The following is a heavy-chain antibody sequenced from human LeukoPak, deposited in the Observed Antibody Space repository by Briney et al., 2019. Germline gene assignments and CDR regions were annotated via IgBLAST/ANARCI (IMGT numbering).Heavy chain of an antibody. CDR3: ARDRTNGVLFDY. J-gene: IGHJ4*02. Sequence: SVKVSCKASGGTFSSYAISWVRQAPGQGLEWMGRIIPILGIANYAQKFQGRVTITADKSTSTAYMELSSLRSEDTAVYYCARDRTNGVLFDYWGQGTLVTVSS. CDR1: GGTFSSYA. CDR2: IIPILGIA. V-gene: IGHV1-69*04. D-gene: IGHD2-8*01.